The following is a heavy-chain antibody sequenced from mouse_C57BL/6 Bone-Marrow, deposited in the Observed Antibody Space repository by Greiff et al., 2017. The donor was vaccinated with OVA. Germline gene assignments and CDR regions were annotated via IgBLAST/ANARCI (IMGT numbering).Heavy chain of an antibody. CDR2: IRNKANGYTT. J-gene: IGHJ4*01. CDR1: GFTFTDYY. CDR3: AREDDGYYGAMDY. Sequence: EVQLVESGGGLVQPGGSLSLSCAASGFTFTDYYMSWVRQPPGKALEWLGFIRNKANGYTTEYSASVKGRFTISRDNSQSILYLQMNALRAEDSATYYCAREDDGYYGAMDYWGQGTSVTVSS. V-gene: IGHV7-3*01. D-gene: IGHD2-3*01.